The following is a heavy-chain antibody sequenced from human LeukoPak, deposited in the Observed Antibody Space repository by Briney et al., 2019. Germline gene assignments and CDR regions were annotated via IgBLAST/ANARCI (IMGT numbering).Heavy chain of an antibody. Sequence: GGSLRLSCAASGFTFSSYAMSWVRQAPGKGLEWVSAISGSGGSTYYADSVKGRFTISRDNSKNTLYLQMNSLRAEDTAVYYCAKPLGAYYYYGMDVWGQGTTVTVSS. J-gene: IGHJ6*02. CDR2: ISGSGGST. D-gene: IGHD3-16*01. CDR1: GFTFSSYA. CDR3: AKPLGAYYYYGMDV. V-gene: IGHV3-23*01.